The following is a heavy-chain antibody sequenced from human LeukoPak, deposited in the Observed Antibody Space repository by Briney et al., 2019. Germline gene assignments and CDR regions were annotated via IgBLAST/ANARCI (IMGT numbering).Heavy chain of an antibody. CDR3: GRQYYDFWSGSTDAFDI. CDR2: IYTSGST. V-gene: IGHV4-4*07. J-gene: IGHJ3*02. Sequence: PSETLSLTCTVSGGSISSYYWSWIRQPAGKGLEWIGRIYTSGSTNYNPSLKSRVTMSVDTSKNQFSLKLSSVTAADTAVYYCGRQYYDFWSGSTDAFDIWGQGTMVTVSS. D-gene: IGHD3-3*01. CDR1: GGSISSYY.